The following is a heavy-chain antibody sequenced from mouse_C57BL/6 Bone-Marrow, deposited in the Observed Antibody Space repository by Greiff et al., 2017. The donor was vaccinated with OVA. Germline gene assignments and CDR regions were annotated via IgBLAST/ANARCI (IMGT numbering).Heavy chain of an antibody. D-gene: IGHD4-1*02. CDR1: GYAFSSYW. J-gene: IGHJ4*01. CDR2: IYPGDGDT. Sequence: VQLQQSGAELVKPGASVKISCKASGYAFSSYWMNWVKQRPGKGLEWIGQIYPGDGDTNYNGKFKGKATLTADKSPSTAYMQLSSLTSEDSAVYFCARPLNWKGSYYAMDYWGQGTSVTVSS. CDR3: ARPLNWKGSYYAMDY. V-gene: IGHV1-80*01.